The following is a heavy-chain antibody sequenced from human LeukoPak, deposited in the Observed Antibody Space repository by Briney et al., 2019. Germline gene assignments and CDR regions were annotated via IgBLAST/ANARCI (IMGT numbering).Heavy chain of an antibody. CDR2: IYFSGST. D-gene: IGHD5-18*01. CDR1: GGSISSSSYY. J-gene: IGHJ5*02. V-gene: IGHV4-39*01. CDR3: ATGSRGYLIDP. Sequence: SETLSLTCTVSGGSISSSSYYWGWIRQPPGKGLEWIGSIYFSGSTYYNPSLKSRVTISVDTSKNQFSLKLSSVTAADTAVYYCATGSRGYLIDPWGQGTLVTVSS.